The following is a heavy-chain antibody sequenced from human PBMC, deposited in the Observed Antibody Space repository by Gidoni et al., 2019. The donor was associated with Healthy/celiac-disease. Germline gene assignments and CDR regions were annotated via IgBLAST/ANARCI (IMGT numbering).Heavy chain of an antibody. V-gene: IGHV4-39*01. Sequence: QLQLQDSGPGLVKPSETLSLPCPVSGCSISSSSYYWGWIRQPPGKGREWIGSIYYSGRTYDNPSIKSRVTISVDTSKNQFSLKLSSVTAADTAVYYCARLYYYESRGTYNWFDPWGQGTLVTVSS. J-gene: IGHJ5*02. CDR3: ARLYYYESRGTYNWFDP. CDR2: IYYSGRT. D-gene: IGHD3-22*01. CDR1: GCSISSSSYY.